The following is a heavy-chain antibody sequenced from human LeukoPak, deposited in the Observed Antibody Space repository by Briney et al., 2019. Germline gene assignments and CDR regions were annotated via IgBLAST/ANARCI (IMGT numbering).Heavy chain of an antibody. CDR1: GYSISTSYY. CDR2: IYHSGNT. V-gene: IGHV4-38-2*02. J-gene: IGHJ4*02. CDR3: ARGGYDSSGYYQY. Sequence: SETLSLTCTVSGYSISTSYYWGWIRPPPGKGQEWIGSIYHSGNTYYNPSLKSRVTISVDTSKNQFSLKLNSVTAADTAVYYCARGGYDSSGYYQYWGQGTLVTVSS. D-gene: IGHD3-22*01.